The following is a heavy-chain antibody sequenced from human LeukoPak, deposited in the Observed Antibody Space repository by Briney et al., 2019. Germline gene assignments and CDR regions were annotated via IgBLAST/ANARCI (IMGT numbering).Heavy chain of an antibody. J-gene: IGHJ4*02. CDR3: ARTRDYYDSSGHVRYSFDY. D-gene: IGHD3-22*01. CDR1: GYTFTSYA. V-gene: IGHV7-4-1*02. CDR2: INTNTGNP. Sequence: EASVKVSCKASGYTFTSYAMNWVRQAPGQGLEWMGWINTNTGNPTYAQGFTGRFIFSLDSSVSTAYLQISSLKAEDTAVYYCARTRDYYDSSGHVRYSFDYWGQGTLVTVSS.